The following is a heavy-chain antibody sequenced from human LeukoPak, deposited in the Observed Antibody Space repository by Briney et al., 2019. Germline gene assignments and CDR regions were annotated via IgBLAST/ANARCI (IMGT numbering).Heavy chain of an antibody. CDR3: ASGMTTVTSPFDY. J-gene: IGHJ4*01. CDR2: IYYSGNT. CDR1: GDSISSGGYY. V-gene: IGHV4-31*03. D-gene: IGHD4-17*01. Sequence: SETLSLTCTVSGDSISSGGYYWSWIRQHPGKGLEWIGYIYYSGNTYYNPSLKSRVTISVDTSKNQFSLKLSSVTAADTAVYYCASGMTTVTSPFDYWGHGTLVTASS.